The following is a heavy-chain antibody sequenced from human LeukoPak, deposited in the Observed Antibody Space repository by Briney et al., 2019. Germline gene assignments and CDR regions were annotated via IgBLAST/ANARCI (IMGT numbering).Heavy chain of an antibody. V-gene: IGHV3-7*04. CDR3: TRDSPGYGAYDFD. Sequence: GGSLRLSCAASGFTFRRYWMSWVRQAPGKGLEWVGNIKEDGSKEYYMDSVKGRFTISRDNAKNSLYLQMNSLRAEDTAVYYCTRDSPGYGAYDFDWGQGTLVTVSS. D-gene: IGHD5-12*01. J-gene: IGHJ4*02. CDR1: GFTFRRYW. CDR2: IKEDGSKE.